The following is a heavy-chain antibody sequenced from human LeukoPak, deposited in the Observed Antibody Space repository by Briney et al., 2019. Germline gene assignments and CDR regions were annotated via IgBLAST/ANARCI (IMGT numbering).Heavy chain of an antibody. J-gene: IGHJ4*02. CDR3: AKDSTRGSSWDFDY. CDR2: IRYEGSDK. Sequence: GGSLRLSCAASGFTFSSYGMHWVRQAPGKGLEWVAFIRYEGSDKYYADSVKGRFTISRDNSKNSLYLQMNSLRAEDTALYYCAKDSTRGSSWDFDYWGQGTLVAVSS. D-gene: IGHD6-6*01. CDR1: GFTFSSYG. V-gene: IGHV3-30*02.